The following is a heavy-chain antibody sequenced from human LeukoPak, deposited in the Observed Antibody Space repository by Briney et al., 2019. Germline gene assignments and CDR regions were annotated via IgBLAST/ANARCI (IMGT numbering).Heavy chain of an antibody. D-gene: IGHD2-15*01. J-gene: IGHJ4*02. Sequence: GGSLRLSCAASGFTFSSYEMNWVRQAPGKGLEWVSYISSSGSTIYYADSVKGRFTISGDNAKNSLYLQMNSLRAEDTAVYYCARGGVVVVAATVPFFDYWGQGTLVTVSS. CDR2: ISSSGSTI. CDR3: ARGGVVVVAATVPFFDY. V-gene: IGHV3-48*03. CDR1: GFTFSSYE.